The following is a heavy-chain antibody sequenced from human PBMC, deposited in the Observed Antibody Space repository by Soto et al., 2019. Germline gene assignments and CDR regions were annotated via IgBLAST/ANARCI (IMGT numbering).Heavy chain of an antibody. V-gene: IGHV3-33*01. CDR3: ARAGSSSPLYYFDY. CDR1: GFTFSSYG. CDR2: IWYDGSNK. Sequence: GGSLRLSCAASGFTFSSYGMHWVRQAPGKGLEWVAVIWYDGSNKYYADSVKGRFTISRDNSKNTLYVQINSLRAEDKAVYYCARAGSSSPLYYFDYWGQEALGTVSS. D-gene: IGHD6-6*01. J-gene: IGHJ4*02.